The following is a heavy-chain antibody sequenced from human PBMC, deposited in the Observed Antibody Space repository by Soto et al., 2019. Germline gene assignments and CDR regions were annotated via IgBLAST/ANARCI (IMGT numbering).Heavy chain of an antibody. V-gene: IGHV4-59*01. CDR2: IYHTGST. CDR1: GGSLNRYY. D-gene: IGHD2-15*01. CDR3: ARVGYCTGGSCYSDYYYCMDG. J-gene: IGHJ6*02. Sequence: SDALSLTVDRFGGSLNRYYWRWYQWPPGKGLEWIGYIYHTGSTNYNPSLKSRVTISLDTSKNHFSLKLSSLTAADTAVYYCARVGYCTGGSCYSDYYYCMDGCGQGTTITVSS.